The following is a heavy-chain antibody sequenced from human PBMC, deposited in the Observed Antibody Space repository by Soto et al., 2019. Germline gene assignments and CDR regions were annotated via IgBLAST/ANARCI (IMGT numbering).Heavy chain of an antibody. D-gene: IGHD6-19*01. Sequence: QVHLQESGPRLVEPSETLSLTCTVSGDSIRNSGHYWSWVRQPPGKGLEWIGSVYYSGTSYRKPSLKSRLTMSVDTSKNQFSLKLTAVPAADTAIYYCARPATVAPPDAFQVWSQGALVTVSS. CDR2: VYYSGTS. CDR1: GDSIRNSGHY. CDR3: ARPATVAPPDAFQV. V-gene: IGHV4-39*01. J-gene: IGHJ3*01.